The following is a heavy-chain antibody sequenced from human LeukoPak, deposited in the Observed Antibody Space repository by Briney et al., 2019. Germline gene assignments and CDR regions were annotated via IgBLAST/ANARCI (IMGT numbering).Heavy chain of an antibody. J-gene: IGHJ5*02. D-gene: IGHD2-2*01. CDR3: ARAGQYCSSTSCYGGSWFAP. CDR1: GYTFTSYG. CDR2: FSAYNGNT. Sequence: ASVNVSCKASGYTFTSYGISWVRQAPGQGLEWMGCFSAYNGNTNYAQKLQGRVTMSTDTSTSTAYMELRSLRSDDTAVYYCARAGQYCSSTSCYGGSWFAPWGQGTLVTVSS. V-gene: IGHV1-18*01.